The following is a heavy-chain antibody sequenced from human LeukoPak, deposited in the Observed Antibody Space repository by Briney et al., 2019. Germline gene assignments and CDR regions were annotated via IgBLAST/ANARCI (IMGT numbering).Heavy chain of an antibody. CDR1: GLTFSNAW. J-gene: IGHJ6*03. CDR2: LKSKTDGGTT. Sequence: GGSPKLSCAASGLTFSNAWMSWVRQAPGKRLEWVGRLKSKTDGGTTDYDAPVKGRFTISRDDSKNTLYLQMNSLKTEDTAVYYCTTDLGSSSSLSSYYYYYMDVWGKGTTVTVSS. CDR3: TTDLGSSSSLSSYYYYYMDV. V-gene: IGHV3-15*01. D-gene: IGHD6-6*01.